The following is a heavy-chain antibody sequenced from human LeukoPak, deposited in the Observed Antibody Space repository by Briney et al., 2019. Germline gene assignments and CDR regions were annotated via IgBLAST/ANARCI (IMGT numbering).Heavy chain of an antibody. CDR2: INPNSGGT. J-gene: IGHJ4*02. CDR1: GYTFTSYG. CDR3: ARDFDYYDSSGTVGY. Sequence: GASVKVSCKASGYTFTSYGISWVRQAPGQGLEWMGWINPNSGGTNYAQKFQGRVTMTRDTSISTAYMELSRLRSDDTAVYYCARDFDYYDSSGTVGYWGQGTLVTVSS. V-gene: IGHV1-2*02. D-gene: IGHD3-22*01.